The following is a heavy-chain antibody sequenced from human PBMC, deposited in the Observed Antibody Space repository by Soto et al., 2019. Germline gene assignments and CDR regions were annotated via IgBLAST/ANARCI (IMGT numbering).Heavy chain of an antibody. CDR1: GFTFSRYG. CDR2: IWYDGSNK. CDR3: ARDRSEDFWSGAIDY. J-gene: IGHJ4*02. Sequence: GGSLRLSCAASGFTFSRYGMHWVRQAPGKGLEWVAVIWYDGSNKYYADSVKGRFTISRDNSKNTLYLQMNSLRAEDTAVYYCARDRSEDFWSGAIDYWGQGTLVTVSS. D-gene: IGHD3-3*01. V-gene: IGHV3-33*01.